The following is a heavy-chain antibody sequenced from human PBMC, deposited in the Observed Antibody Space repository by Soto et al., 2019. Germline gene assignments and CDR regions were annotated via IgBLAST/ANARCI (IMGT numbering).Heavy chain of an antibody. CDR1: GDTFSGYP. CDR2: IIPAFGTT. V-gene: IGHV1-69*18. D-gene: IGHD3-10*01. CDR3: ARDGGFGEFEY. J-gene: IGHJ4*02. Sequence: QVQLVQSGAELKKPGSSVKVSCKASGDTFSGYPINWVRQAPGEGLEWMGRIIPAFGTTNDAQRFEGRVTFTADESTNTAYMELRGLVSEDTAVYYCARDGGFGEFEYWGPGTLVTVSS.